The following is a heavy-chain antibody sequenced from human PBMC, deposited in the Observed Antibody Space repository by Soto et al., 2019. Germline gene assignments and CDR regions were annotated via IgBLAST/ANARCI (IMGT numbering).Heavy chain of an antibody. CDR1: GFTFSSYA. Sequence: GGSLRLSCAASGFTFSSYAMSWVLQAPGKGLEWVSAISGSGGSTYYADSVKGRFTISRDNSKNTLYLQMNSLRAEDTAVYYCAKDVHYYDSSGYPDYWGQGTLVTVSS. CDR2: ISGSGGST. V-gene: IGHV3-23*01. CDR3: AKDVHYYDSSGYPDY. D-gene: IGHD3-22*01. J-gene: IGHJ4*02.